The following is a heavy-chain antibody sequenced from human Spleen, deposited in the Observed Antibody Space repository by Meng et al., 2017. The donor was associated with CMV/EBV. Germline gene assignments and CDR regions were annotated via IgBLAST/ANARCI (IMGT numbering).Heavy chain of an antibody. Sequence: GESLKISCAASGFTFSSYWMHWVRQAPGKGLVWVSRINSDGSSTSYADSVKGRFTISRDNAKNTLYLQMNSLRAEDTAIYYCAVTYYYDTGGYSHFDYWGQGTLVTVSS. V-gene: IGHV3-74*01. CDR3: AVTYYYDTGGYSHFDY. D-gene: IGHD3-22*01. J-gene: IGHJ4*02. CDR2: INSDGSST. CDR1: GFTFSSYW.